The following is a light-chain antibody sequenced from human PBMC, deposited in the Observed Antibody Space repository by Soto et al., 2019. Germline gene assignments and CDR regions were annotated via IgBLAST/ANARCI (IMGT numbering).Light chain of an antibody. CDR1: SSDVGGSNH. J-gene: IGLJ2*01. CDR2: DIT. V-gene: IGLV2-14*03. CDR3: SSYTTIRTGK. Sequence: QSALTQPASVAGSPGQAITISCTGTSSDVGGSNHVSWYQQHPDKAPRLMIYDITNRPSGVSNRFSGSKAGNTASLTLSGLQAEDESDYSCSSYTTIRTGKFVGGTKLTVL.